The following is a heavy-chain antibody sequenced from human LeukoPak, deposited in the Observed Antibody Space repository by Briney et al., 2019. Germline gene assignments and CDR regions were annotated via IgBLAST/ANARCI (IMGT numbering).Heavy chain of an antibody. CDR3: ARAPRGAYCGGDCGSQH. CDR1: GYTFTSYG. Sequence: GASVKVSCKASGYTFTSYGISWARQAPGQGLEWMGWISAYNGNTNYAQKLQGRVTMTTDTSTSTAYMELRSLRSDDTAVYYCARAPRGAYCGGDCGSQHWGQGTLVTVSS. V-gene: IGHV1-18*01. D-gene: IGHD2-21*01. CDR2: ISAYNGNT. J-gene: IGHJ1*01.